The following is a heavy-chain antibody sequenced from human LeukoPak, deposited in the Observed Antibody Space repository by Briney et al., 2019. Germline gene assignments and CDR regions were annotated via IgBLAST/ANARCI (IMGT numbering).Heavy chain of an antibody. D-gene: IGHD1-26*01. Sequence: GGSLRLSCVASGFTFSTAWMHWARQTPGKGLVWVSHINGDGRRINYADDVKGRFTISRDNAKNTLYLQMNSLGVEDTAVYYCVRVRSESFIDYWGQGTLVTVSS. CDR3: VRVRSESFIDY. CDR1: GFTFSTAW. CDR2: INGDGRRI. J-gene: IGHJ4*02. V-gene: IGHV3-74*01.